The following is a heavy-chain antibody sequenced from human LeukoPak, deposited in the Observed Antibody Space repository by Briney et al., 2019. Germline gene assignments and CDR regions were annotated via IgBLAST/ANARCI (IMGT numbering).Heavy chain of an antibody. J-gene: IGHJ4*02. D-gene: IGHD3-22*01. CDR3: ARDSPFDSGYYYVAGSDFDY. CDR2: ICAYNGNT. V-gene: IGHV1-18*01. Sequence: GASVKVSCKASGYTFTGYGISWVRQAPGQGLEWMGWICAYNGNTNYAQKLQGRVTMTTDTSTSTAYMELRSLRSDDTAVYYCARDSPFDSGYYYVAGSDFDYWGQGALVTVSS. CDR1: GYTFTGYG.